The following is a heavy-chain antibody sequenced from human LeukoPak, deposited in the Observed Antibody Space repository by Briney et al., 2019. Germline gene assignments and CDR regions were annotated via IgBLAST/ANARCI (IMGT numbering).Heavy chain of an antibody. J-gene: IGHJ4*02. Sequence: GGSLRLSCAASGFTFSSYWMSWVRQAPGKGLEWISIISGSGGSANYADSVKGRFIISRDNSQNTVYLQMNSLRAEDTAMYYCAKNPIWFGELLCDYWGQGVLVTVSS. V-gene: IGHV3-23*01. D-gene: IGHD3-10*01. CDR1: GFTFSSYW. CDR2: ISGSGGSA. CDR3: AKNPIWFGELLCDY.